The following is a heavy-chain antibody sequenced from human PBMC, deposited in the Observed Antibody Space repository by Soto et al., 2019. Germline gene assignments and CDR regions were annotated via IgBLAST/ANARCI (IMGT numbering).Heavy chain of an antibody. Sequence: PSETLSLTCTVSGGSISSYYWSWIRQPPGKGLEWIGYIYYAGTTTYNPSLQSRVSISVDTSKNQFSLKLSSVTAADTAVYYCASRGTTTYCSGGSCYARGFDYWGQGTLVTVSS. D-gene: IGHD2-15*01. V-gene: IGHV4-59*08. J-gene: IGHJ4*02. CDR1: GGSISSYY. CDR2: IYYAGTT. CDR3: ASRGTTTYCSGGSCYARGFDY.